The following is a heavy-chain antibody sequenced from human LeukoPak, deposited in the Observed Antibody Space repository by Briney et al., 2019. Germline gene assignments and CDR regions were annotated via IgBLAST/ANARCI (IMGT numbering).Heavy chain of an antibody. V-gene: IGHV1-18*01. CDR3: ARGDTAMVQTSFDY. J-gene: IGHJ4*02. CDR1: GYTFNTYG. Sequence: ASVKVSCKSSGYTFNTYGITWVRQAPGQGLEWMGWISGYNVNTNYAQKFQGRVTITSDTSTSTAYMALRSLRSDDTAVYYCARGDTAMVQTSFDYWGQGTLVTVSS. CDR2: ISGYNVNT. D-gene: IGHD5-18*01.